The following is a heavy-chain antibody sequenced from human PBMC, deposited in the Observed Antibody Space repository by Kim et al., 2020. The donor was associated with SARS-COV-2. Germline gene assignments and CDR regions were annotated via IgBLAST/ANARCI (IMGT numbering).Heavy chain of an antibody. V-gene: IGHV3-7*03. Sequence: GGSLRLSCVTSGLSISLYWMTWVRQAPGKGLEWVASIKEDGSEKYYVDSVKGRFTISRDNAQNLLYLEFNSLTLEDTAVYYCARDVGVEFDYWGKGTLVTVAS. D-gene: IGHD2-2*01. J-gene: IGHJ4*02. CDR2: IKEDGSEK. CDR3: ARDVGVEFDY. CDR1: GLSISLYW.